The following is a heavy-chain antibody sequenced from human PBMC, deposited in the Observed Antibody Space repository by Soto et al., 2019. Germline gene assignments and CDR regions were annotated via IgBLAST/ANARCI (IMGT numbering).Heavy chain of an antibody. Sequence: PSETLSLTCTVSGGSISSYYWSWSRQPPGKGLEWIGYIYYSGSTNYNPSLKSRVTISVDTSKNQFSLELSSVTAADTAVYYCARDSPRGDYVNAFDIWGEGTMVTVSS. V-gene: IGHV4-59*01. CDR2: IYYSGST. CDR1: GGSISSYY. CDR3: ARDSPRGDYVNAFDI. J-gene: IGHJ3*02. D-gene: IGHD4-17*01.